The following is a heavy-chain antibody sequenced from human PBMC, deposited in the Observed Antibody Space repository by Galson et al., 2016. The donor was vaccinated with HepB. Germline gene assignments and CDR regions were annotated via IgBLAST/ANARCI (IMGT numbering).Heavy chain of an antibody. D-gene: IGHD1-7*01. CDR1: GYSFTNYG. Sequence: SVKVSCKASGYSFTNYGISWVRQAPGQGLEWMGWTSTYNGNTNYAQKLQGRVTMTTDTSTSTAYMRLRGLRSDDTAVYYCARERGNYHYVDYWGREPWSPSPQ. V-gene: IGHV1-18*01. CDR2: TSTYNGNT. J-gene: IGHJ4*02. CDR3: ARERGNYHYVDY.